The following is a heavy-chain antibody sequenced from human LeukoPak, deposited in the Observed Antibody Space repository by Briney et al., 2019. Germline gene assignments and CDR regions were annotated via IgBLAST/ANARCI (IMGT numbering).Heavy chain of an antibody. CDR2: ISGSGGST. J-gene: IGHJ3*02. CDR3: AKDLYPGHYYDSSGYQSTRSAFDI. D-gene: IGHD3-22*01. Sequence: PGGSLRLSCAASGFTFSSYAMSWVRQAPGKGLEWVSAISGSGGSTYYADSVKGRFTISRDNSKNTLYLQMNSLRAEDTAVYYCAKDLYPGHYYDSSGYQSTRSAFDIWGQGTMVTVSS. V-gene: IGHV3-23*01. CDR1: GFTFSSYA.